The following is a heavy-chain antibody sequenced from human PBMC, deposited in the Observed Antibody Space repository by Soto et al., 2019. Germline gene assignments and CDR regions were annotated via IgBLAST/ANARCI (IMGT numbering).Heavy chain of an antibody. CDR1: GFTFSSYG. J-gene: IGHJ3*02. V-gene: IGHV3-30*18. CDR3: AKSDSSSWYVEGAFDI. D-gene: IGHD6-13*01. CDR2: ISYDGSNK. Sequence: QVQLAESGGGVVQPGRSLRLSCAASGFTFSSYGMHWVRQAPGKGLEWVAVISYDGSNKYYADSVKGRFTISRDNSKNTLYLQMNSLRAEDTAVYYCAKSDSSSWYVEGAFDIWGQGTMVTVSS.